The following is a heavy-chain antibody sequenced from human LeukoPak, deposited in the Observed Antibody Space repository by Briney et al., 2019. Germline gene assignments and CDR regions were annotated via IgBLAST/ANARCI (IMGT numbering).Heavy chain of an antibody. V-gene: IGHV3-48*04. CDR3: AREEYQVLLD. CDR2: IDSRSSTI. J-gene: IGHJ4*02. D-gene: IGHD2-15*01. CDR1: GFTFSSYA. Sequence: GGSLRLSCAASGFTFSSYAMSWVRQAPGKGLEWVAYIDSRSSTIYYADSMKGRFTISRDNAKNSLYLQMNSLRVGDTAIYYCAREEYQVLLDWGQGILVTVAS.